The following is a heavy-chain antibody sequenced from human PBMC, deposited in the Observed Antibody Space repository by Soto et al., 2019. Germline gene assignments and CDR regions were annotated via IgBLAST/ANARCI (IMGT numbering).Heavy chain of an antibody. D-gene: IGHD6-13*01. J-gene: IGHJ6*02. CDR2: IIPIFGTA. CDR1: GGTFSSYA. V-gene: IGHV1-69*13. CDR3: ARLTYSSSSNYYYGMDV. Sequence: SVKVSCKAPGGTFSSYAISWVRQAPGQGLEWMGGIIPIFGTANYAQKFQGRVTITADESTSTAYMELSSLRSEDAAVYYCARLTYSSSSNYYYGMDVWGQGTTVTVSS.